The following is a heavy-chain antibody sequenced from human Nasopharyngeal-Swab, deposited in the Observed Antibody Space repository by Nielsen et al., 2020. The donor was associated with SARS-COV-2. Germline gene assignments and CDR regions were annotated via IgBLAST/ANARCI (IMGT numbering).Heavy chain of an antibody. J-gene: IGHJ6*03. V-gene: IGHV4-39*07. CDR3: ARERGRGGIWNYYYYYMDV. CDR2: IYYSGST. Sequence: SETLSLTCTVSGGSISSSSYYWGWIRQPPGKGLEWIGSIYYSGSTYYNPSLKSRVTISVDTSKNQFSLKLSSVTAADTAVYYCARERGRGGIWNYYYYYMDVGGKGTTVTVSS. CDR1: GGSISSSSYY. D-gene: IGHD3-10*01.